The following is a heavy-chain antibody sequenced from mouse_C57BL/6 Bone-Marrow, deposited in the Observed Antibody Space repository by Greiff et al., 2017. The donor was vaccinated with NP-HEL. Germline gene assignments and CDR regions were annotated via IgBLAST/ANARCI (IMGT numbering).Heavy chain of an antibody. CDR1: GFNIKDDY. J-gene: IGHJ4*01. CDR2: IDPENGDT. D-gene: IGHD1-1*01. Sequence: VQLQQSGAELVRPGASVKLSCTVSGFNIKDDYMHWVKQRPEQGLEWIGWIDPENGDTEYASKFQGKATLTADTSSNTAYPQLSSLTSQDTAVYFLTTGGSSPYAMDYWGQGTSVTVSS. V-gene: IGHV14-4*01. CDR3: TTGGSSPYAMDY.